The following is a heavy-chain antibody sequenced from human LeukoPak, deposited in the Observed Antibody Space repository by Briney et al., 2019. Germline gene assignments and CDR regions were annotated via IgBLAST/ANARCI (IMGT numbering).Heavy chain of an antibody. CDR2: MSGSGDSS. CDR3: AKMEGQRLYDYCMDV. CDR1: GFAFSNFA. D-gene: IGHD3-3*01. J-gene: IGHJ6*03. V-gene: IGHV3-23*01. Sequence: PGGSLRLSCAASGFAFSNFAMSWVRQAPGKGLEWVSGMSGSGDSSYYADSVKGRFTISRDNSKNALYLQMNSLRAGDTALYYCAKMEGQRLYDYCMDVWGKGTTVTVSS.